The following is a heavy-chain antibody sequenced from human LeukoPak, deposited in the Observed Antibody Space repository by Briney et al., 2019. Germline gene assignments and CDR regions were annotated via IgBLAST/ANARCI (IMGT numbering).Heavy chain of an antibody. J-gene: IGHJ5*02. Sequence: ASVKVSCKASGGTFSSYVISWVRQAPGQGLEWMRGITPIFGTANYAQRFQGRVTITADESTSTSYMELSSLRSEDTAVYYCARDVDSNWFDPWGQGTLVTVSS. CDR3: ARDVDSNWFDP. CDR2: ITPIFGTA. CDR1: GGTFSSYV. V-gene: IGHV1-69*01. D-gene: IGHD2-21*01.